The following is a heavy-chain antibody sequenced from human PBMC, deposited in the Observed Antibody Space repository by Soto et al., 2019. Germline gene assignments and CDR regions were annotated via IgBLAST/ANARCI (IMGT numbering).Heavy chain of an antibody. CDR1: GDSISSSIW. V-gene: IGHV4-4*03. J-gene: IGHJ4*02. Sequence: QVQLQESGPGLVKPPGTLSLTCAVSGDSISSSIWWSWVRLPPGKGLEWIGEIYHSGTTNYNPSLKSRVTISVDKPKNQFSLKMSSLTAADTAVYYCARRGDGSWSLDYWGQGTLVTVFS. CDR2: IYHSGTT. D-gene: IGHD3-10*01. CDR3: ARRGDGSWSLDY.